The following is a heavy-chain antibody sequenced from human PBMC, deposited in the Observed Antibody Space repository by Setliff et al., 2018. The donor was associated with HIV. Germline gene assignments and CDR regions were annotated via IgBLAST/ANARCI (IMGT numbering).Heavy chain of an antibody. J-gene: IGHJ3*02. V-gene: IGHV4-31*03. Sequence: SETLSLTCSVSGRSITTGGSYWNWIRQHPGKGLEWIGYIYHSGGTYYTPSLQSRVTMSLDTSKNQFSLKLSSVTAADTAVYYCARQSMTLDAFDIWGQGTMVTVSS. CDR2: IYHSGGT. CDR1: GRSITTGGSY. CDR3: ARQSMTLDAFDI.